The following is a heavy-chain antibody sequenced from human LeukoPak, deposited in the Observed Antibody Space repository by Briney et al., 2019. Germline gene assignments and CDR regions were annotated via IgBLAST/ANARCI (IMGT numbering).Heavy chain of an antibody. CDR1: GYTFTGYY. V-gene: IGHV1-2*02. CDR3: ARDKGSYYGSGPWFDP. CDR2: INPNSGGT. Sequence: ASVKVSCKASGYTFTGYYMHWVRQAPGQGLEWMGWINPNSGGTNYAQKFQGRVTMTRDTSISTAYMELSRLRSDDTAVYYCARDKGSYYGSGPWFDPWGQGTLVTVSS. D-gene: IGHD3-10*01. J-gene: IGHJ5*02.